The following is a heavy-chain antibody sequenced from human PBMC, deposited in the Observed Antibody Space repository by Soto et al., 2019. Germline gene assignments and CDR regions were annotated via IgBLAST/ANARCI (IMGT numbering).Heavy chain of an antibody. V-gene: IGHV4-59*01. Sequence: PSETLSLTCTVSGASMSSYYWSWIRQPPGKGLECIGYIYTSGDINYSPSLKSRATISLDTSKNQFSLNLRSVTAADTAVYYCAVTARVLAYWSQGTLVTVSS. CDR2: IYTSGDI. CDR1: GASMSSYY. CDR3: AVTARVLAY. D-gene: IGHD5-18*01. J-gene: IGHJ4*02.